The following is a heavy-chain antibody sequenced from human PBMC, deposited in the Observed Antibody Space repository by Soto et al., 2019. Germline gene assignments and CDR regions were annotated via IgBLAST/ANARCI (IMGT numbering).Heavy chain of an antibody. CDR3: ASAGGLGAVAADY. CDR1: GGSISSGGYS. Sequence: QLQLRESGSGLVKPSQTLSLTCAVSGGSISSGGYSWSWIRQPPGKGLEWIGYIYHSGSTYYNPSLKSRVTISVDMSKNQFSLKLSSVTAADTAVYYCASAGGLGAVAADYWGQGTLVTVSS. V-gene: IGHV4-30-2*01. D-gene: IGHD6-19*01. J-gene: IGHJ4*02. CDR2: IYHSGST.